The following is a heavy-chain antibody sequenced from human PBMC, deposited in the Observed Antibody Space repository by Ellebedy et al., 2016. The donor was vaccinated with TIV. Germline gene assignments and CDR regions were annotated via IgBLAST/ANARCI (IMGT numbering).Heavy chain of an antibody. V-gene: IGHV3-30*18. Sequence: PGGSLRLSCAASGFSFSTHGIHWVRQAPGKGLEWVAAVSYDGSNTYYADSVKGRFTISRDNAKNSLYLQMNSLRPDDTALYYCVKDGVATGTTGDDFFDYWGQGTLVTVSS. CDR2: VSYDGSNT. CDR1: GFSFSTHG. J-gene: IGHJ4*02. CDR3: VKDGVATGTTGDDFFDY. D-gene: IGHD1-7*01.